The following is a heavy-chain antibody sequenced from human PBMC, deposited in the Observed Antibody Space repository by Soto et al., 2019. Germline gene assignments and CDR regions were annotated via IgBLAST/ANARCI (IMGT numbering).Heavy chain of an antibody. CDR3: ARDGGRHSGGIDY. Sequence: QVQLVQSGAEVKKPGSSVKVSCKASGGTFSSYSINWVRQAPGQGLEWMGEIITIFGTANYAQKFQGRVTITADESTSTAYMVLSSLRSEDTAVYYCARDGGRHSGGIDYWGQGTLVTVSS. J-gene: IGHJ4*02. V-gene: IGHV1-69*01. D-gene: IGHD1-26*01. CDR2: IITIFGTA. CDR1: GGTFSSYS.